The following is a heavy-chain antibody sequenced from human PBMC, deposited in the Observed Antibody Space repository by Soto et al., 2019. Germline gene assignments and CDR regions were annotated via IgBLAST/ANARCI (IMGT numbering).Heavy chain of an antibody. CDR1: GLSLRTTGVG. D-gene: IGHD2-21*02. J-gene: IGHJ6*02. CDR2: LYWDDGK. V-gene: IGHV2-5*02. CDR3: VQSRCGSDCLVLYSSHAYNVLDV. Sequence: QVTLKESGPTLVKPTQTLTLTCTVSGLSLRTTGVGVGWVRQPPGKALEWLALLYWDDGKRYSPALRSRLTLAKDFSENQLVPKIPNMDTVDTATYYFVQSRCGSDCLVLYSSHAYNVLDVWGQGTTVTGSS.